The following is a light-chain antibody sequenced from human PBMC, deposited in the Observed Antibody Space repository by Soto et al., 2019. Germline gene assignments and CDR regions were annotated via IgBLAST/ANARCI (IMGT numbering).Light chain of an antibody. Sequence: QSVLTQPASVSGSPGQSITISCTGTSSDVGGYNYVSWYQQHPGKAPKLMIYDVSNRPSGVSNRFSGSKSGNTASLTISGLQAEDDADYYRSLYTSSRNYVFGTGTKLTVL. J-gene: IGLJ1*01. CDR3: SLYTSSRNYV. CDR2: DVS. V-gene: IGLV2-14*01. CDR1: SSDVGGYNY.